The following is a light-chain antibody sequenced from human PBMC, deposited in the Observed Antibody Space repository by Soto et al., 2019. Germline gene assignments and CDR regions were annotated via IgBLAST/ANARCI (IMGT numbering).Light chain of an antibody. CDR1: QSVSSN. J-gene: IGKJ1*01. V-gene: IGKV3-15*01. Sequence: EIVMTQSPATLSVSPGERATLSCRASQSVSSNLAWYQQKPGQTPRLLIYGASTRATGIPARFSGSGSGTECTLTISRLQSGDFAVYYCQQYHNWPPGTFGQGTKVEIK. CDR2: GAS. CDR3: QQYHNWPPGT.